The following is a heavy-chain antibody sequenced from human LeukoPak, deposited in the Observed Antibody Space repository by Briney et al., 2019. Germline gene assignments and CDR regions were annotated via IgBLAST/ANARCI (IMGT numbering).Heavy chain of an antibody. V-gene: IGHV1-18*01. D-gene: IGHD6-13*01. Sequence: APVTVSCKASGYGFINYGISWLRQAPGQGLEGMGWIGAYNGKTNHAQKFQGRVTMTTDTSTSTAYMELRSLRSDDTAVYYCAGVEQPEVVYGMDVWGQGTTVTVSS. J-gene: IGHJ6*02. CDR1: GYGFINYG. CDR3: AGVEQPEVVYGMDV. CDR2: IGAYNGKT.